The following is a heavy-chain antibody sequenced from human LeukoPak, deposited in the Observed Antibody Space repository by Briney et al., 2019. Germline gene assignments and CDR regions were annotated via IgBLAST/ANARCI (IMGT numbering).Heavy chain of an antibody. J-gene: IGHJ4*02. CDR1: GFSFSSYW. CDR3: TKYGDDDTPGLN. V-gene: IGHV3-7*02. Sequence: GGSLILSCAASGFSFSSYWMTWVRQAPGKGLEWVANIKEDGSDKYYVDPVEGRFTISRDNAKNSLYLQMNSLRAEDTAVYYCTKYGDDDTPGLNWGQGTLVTVSS. D-gene: IGHD4-17*01. CDR2: IKEDGSDK.